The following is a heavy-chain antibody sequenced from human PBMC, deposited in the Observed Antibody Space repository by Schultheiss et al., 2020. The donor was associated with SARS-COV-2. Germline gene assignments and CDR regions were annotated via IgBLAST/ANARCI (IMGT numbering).Heavy chain of an antibody. Sequence: SQTLSLTCAVYGGSFSGYYWSLIRQPPGKGLEWIGEINHSGSTNYNPSLKSRVTISVDTSKNQFSLKLSSVTAADTAVYYCARGGRWLQSHFDYWGQGTLVTVSS. CDR2: INHSGST. J-gene: IGHJ4*02. CDR1: GGSFSGYY. D-gene: IGHD5-24*01. V-gene: IGHV4-34*01. CDR3: ARGGRWLQSHFDY.